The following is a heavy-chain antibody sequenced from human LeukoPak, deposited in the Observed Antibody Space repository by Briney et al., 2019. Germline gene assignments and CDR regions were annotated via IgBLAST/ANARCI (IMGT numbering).Heavy chain of an antibody. CDR3: AKGSSYYLYFDY. J-gene: IGHJ4*02. CDR1: GFTFSSYG. V-gene: IGHV3-30*18. Sequence: GGSLRLSCAASGFTFSSYGMHWVRQAPGKGLEWVAVISYDGSNKYYADSVKGRFTISRDNSKNTLYLQMNSLRAEDTAVYYCAKGSSYYLYFDYWGQGTLVTVSS. CDR2: ISYDGSNK. D-gene: IGHD3-10*01.